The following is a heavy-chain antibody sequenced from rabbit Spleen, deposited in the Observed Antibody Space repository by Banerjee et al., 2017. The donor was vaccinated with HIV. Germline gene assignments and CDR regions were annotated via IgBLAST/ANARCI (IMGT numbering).Heavy chain of an antibody. D-gene: IGHD4-2*01. CDR2: IYNGDGST. CDR3: ARDSAGREDFNL. V-gene: IGHV1S47*01. J-gene: IGHJ4*01. Sequence: EEAGGDLVQPEGSLTLNCKASGFDFSSDAMGWVRQAPGKGPEWIACIYNGDGSTYYAIWVNGRFTISKTSSTTVTLQMTSLTAADTATYFCARDSAGREDFNLWGQGTLVTVS. CDR1: GFDFSSDA.